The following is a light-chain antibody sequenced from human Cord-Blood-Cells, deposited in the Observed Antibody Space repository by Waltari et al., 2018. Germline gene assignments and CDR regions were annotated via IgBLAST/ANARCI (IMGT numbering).Light chain of an antibody. V-gene: IGKV1-33*01. Sequence: DIQMTQSPSSLSASVGDRVTITCQASQDISNYLNWYQQKPGKAPKLLIYDASNLETGVPSMFSGSASGTYFTFTISSLQPEDIATYYCQQYDNLPLTFGGGTKVEIK. CDR1: QDISNY. CDR3: QQYDNLPLT. J-gene: IGKJ4*01. CDR2: DAS.